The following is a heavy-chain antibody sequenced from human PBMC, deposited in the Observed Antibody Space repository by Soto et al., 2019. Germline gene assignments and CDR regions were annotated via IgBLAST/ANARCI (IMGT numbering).Heavy chain of an antibody. CDR2: IYTSGST. D-gene: IGHD2-2*01. Sequence: SETLSLTCTVSGGSISSGGYYWSWIRQPAGKGLEWIGRIYTSGSTNYNPSLKSRVTMSVDTSKNQFSLKLSSVTAADTAVYYFARSALECSSTSCLLFYYGMDVWGQGTTVTISS. J-gene: IGHJ6*02. CDR3: ARSALECSSTSCLLFYYGMDV. V-gene: IGHV4-61*02. CDR1: GGSISSGGYY.